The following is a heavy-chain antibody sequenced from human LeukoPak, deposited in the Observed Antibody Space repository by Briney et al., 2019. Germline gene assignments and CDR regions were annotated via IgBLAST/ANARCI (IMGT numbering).Heavy chain of an antibody. V-gene: IGHV4-39*01. D-gene: IGHD4-23*01. CDR1: GASVGSGDYF. CDR3: ASCFFWEYGSDSVGAFDI. CDR2: IHSSVRT. J-gene: IGHJ3*02. Sequence: SETLSLTCTVSGASVGSGDYFWGWLRQPPGQELEWIGNIHSSVRTSYNPSLGSRVTISVDTSKKQFSLKLDSVTAADTAVYYCASCFFWEYGSDSVGAFDIRGQGTLVTVSS.